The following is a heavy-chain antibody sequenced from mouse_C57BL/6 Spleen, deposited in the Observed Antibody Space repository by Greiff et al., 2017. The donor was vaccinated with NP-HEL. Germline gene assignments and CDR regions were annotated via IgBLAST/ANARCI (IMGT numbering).Heavy chain of an antibody. CDR1: GFNIKDDY. V-gene: IGHV14-4*01. Sequence: VQLKESGAELVRPGASVKLSCTASGFNIKDDYMHWVKQRPEQGLEWIGWIDPENGDTEYASKFQGKATITADTSSNTAYLQLSSLTSEDTAVYYCTDQGWFAYWGQGTLVTVSA. CDR3: TDQGWFAY. CDR2: IDPENGDT. J-gene: IGHJ3*01.